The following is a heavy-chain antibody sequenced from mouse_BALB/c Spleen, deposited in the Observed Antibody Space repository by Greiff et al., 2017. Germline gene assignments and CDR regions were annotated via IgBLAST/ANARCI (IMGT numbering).Heavy chain of an antibody. CDR1: GFTFSNYW. Sequence: EVKLEESGGGLVQPGGSMKLSCVASGFTFSNYWMNWVRQSPEKGLEWVAEIRLKSNNYATHYAESVKGRFTISRDDSKSSVYLQMNNLRAEDTGIYYCTRDYRYDGDWDWYFDVWGAGTTVTVSS. D-gene: IGHD2-14*01. V-gene: IGHV6-6*02. CDR3: TRDYRYDGDWDWYFDV. CDR2: IRLKSNNYAT. J-gene: IGHJ1*01.